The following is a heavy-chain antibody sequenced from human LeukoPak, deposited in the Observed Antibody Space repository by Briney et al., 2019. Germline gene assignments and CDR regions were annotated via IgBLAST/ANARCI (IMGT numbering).Heavy chain of an antibody. CDR3: ASARIMITFGGVTNDAFDI. Sequence: GVSVKVSCKASGGTFSSYAISWVRQAPGQGLEWMGRIIPILGIANYAQKFQGRVTITADKSTSTAYMELSSLRSEDTAVYYCASARIMITFGGVTNDAFDIWGQGTMVTVSS. J-gene: IGHJ3*02. CDR2: IIPILGIA. D-gene: IGHD3-16*01. V-gene: IGHV1-69*04. CDR1: GGTFSSYA.